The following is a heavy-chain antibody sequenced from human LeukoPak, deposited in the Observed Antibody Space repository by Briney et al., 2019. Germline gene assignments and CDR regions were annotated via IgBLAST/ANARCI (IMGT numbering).Heavy chain of an antibody. CDR1: GGSISSYN. D-gene: IGHD6-13*01. CDR3: ARPNYSSSWYHAFDI. Sequence: SGTLSLTCVVSGGSISSYNWWSWIRQPPGKRLEWIGYIYYSGSTNYNPSLKSRVTISVDTSKNQFSLKLSSVTAADTAVYYCARPNYSSSWYHAFDIWGQGTMVTVSS. V-gene: IGHV4-59*08. CDR2: IYYSGST. J-gene: IGHJ3*02.